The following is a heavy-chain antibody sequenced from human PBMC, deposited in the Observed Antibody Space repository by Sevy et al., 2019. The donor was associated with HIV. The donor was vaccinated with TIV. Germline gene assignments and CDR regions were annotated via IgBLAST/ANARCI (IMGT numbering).Heavy chain of an antibody. D-gene: IGHD3-22*01. CDR1: GFTFRGYR. V-gene: IGHV3-48*02. J-gene: IGHJ3*02. Sequence: GGSLKLSCAASGFTFRGYRMTWVRQPPGKGREGVSYISSSGTINYADSVKGRFTISRDNAKNSLYQQMNSLRDEDTAVYYCARGVGYYYDSSGPKRAFDIWGQGTMVTVSS. CDR2: ISSSGTI. CDR3: ARGVGYYYDSSGPKRAFDI.